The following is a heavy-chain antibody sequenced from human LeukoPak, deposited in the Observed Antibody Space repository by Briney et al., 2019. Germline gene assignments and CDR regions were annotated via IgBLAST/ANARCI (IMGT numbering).Heavy chain of an antibody. Sequence: GGSLRLSCAASGVTFSSYWMTWVRQAPGKGLEWVANIKQDGSEKYYVDSVKGRFTISRDNAKNSLYLQMNSLRAEDTAVYYCARGLAGYYFIGDYWGQGTLVTVSS. CDR2: IKQDGSEK. J-gene: IGHJ4*02. CDR1: GVTFSSYW. CDR3: ARGLAGYYFIGDY. D-gene: IGHD3-9*01. V-gene: IGHV3-7*01.